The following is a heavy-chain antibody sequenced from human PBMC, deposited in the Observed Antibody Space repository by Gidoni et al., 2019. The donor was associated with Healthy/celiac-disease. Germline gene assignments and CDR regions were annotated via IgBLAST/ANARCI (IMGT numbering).Heavy chain of an antibody. V-gene: IGHV4-59*01. CDR1: GGSISSYY. D-gene: IGHD3-10*01. Sequence: QVQLQESGPGLVKPSETLSLTCTVSGGSISSYYWSWIRQPPGKGLEWIGYIYYSGSTNYNPSLKSRVTISVDTSKNQFSLKLSSVTAADTAVYYCARDEGDGYYYYGMDVWGQGTTVTVSS. CDR2: IYYSGST. CDR3: ARDEGDGYYYYGMDV. J-gene: IGHJ6*02.